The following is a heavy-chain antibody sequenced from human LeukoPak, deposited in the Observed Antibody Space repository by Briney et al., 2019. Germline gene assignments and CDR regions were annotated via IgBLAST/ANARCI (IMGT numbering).Heavy chain of an antibody. Sequence: SETLSLTCTVSGGSISSYYWSWIRQPPGKGLEWIGYIYYSGSTNYNPSLKSRVTISVDTSKNQFSLKLSSVTAADTAVYYCARVPNSGWYYFDYWVQGTLVTVSS. V-gene: IGHV4-59*01. D-gene: IGHD6-19*01. CDR2: IYYSGST. CDR3: ARVPNSGWYYFDY. CDR1: GGSISSYY. J-gene: IGHJ4*02.